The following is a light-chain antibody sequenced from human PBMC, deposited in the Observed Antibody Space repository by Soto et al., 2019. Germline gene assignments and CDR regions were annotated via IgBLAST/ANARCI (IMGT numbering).Light chain of an antibody. CDR3: QQYTSSLNT. CDR2: GAS. Sequence: VKTQSPATLSVSPGERVTLSCRASQSVGGSLAWYRQKPGQAPSLLVYGASTRATGIPARFSGSGSGTDFTLTISRLEPEDFAVYYCQQYTSSLNTFGQGTRLEI. V-gene: IGKV3-15*01. CDR1: QSVGGS. J-gene: IGKJ5*01.